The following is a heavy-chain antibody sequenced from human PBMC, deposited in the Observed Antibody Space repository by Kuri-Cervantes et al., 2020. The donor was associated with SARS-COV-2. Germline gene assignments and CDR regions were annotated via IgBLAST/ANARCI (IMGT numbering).Heavy chain of an antibody. CDR3: ARDPFTMVRGVIRSWFDP. D-gene: IGHD3-10*01. V-gene: IGHV1-69*06. Sequence: SVKVSCKASGGTFSSYAISWVRQAPGQGLEWMGRIIPIFGTANYAQKFQGRVTITADKSTSTAYMELSSLRSEDTAVYYCARDPFTMVRGVIRSWFDPWAQGTLVTVSS. J-gene: IGHJ5*02. CDR2: IIPIFGTA. CDR1: GGTFSSYA.